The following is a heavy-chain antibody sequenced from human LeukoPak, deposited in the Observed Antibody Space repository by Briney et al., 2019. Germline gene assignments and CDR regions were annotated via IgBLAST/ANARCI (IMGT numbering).Heavy chain of an antibody. J-gene: IGHJ6*03. D-gene: IGHD2-2*01. CDR1: GYTLTELS. CDR3: ATGVPAALADYYYYYMDV. Sequence: ASVKVSCKVSGYTLTELSMHWVRQAPGKGLEWMGGFDPEDGETIYAQKFQGRVTMTEDTSTDTAYMELSSLRSEDTAVYYCATGVPAALADYYYYYMDVWGKGTTVTVSS. V-gene: IGHV1-24*01. CDR2: FDPEDGET.